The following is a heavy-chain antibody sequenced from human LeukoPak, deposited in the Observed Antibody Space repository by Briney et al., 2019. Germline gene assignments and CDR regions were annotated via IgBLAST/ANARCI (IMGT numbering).Heavy chain of an antibody. CDR2: TYYRSTWYN. CDR3: ARRLTQYDCFDP. CDR1: GDIVSSNSVT. D-gene: IGHD2-2*01. Sequence: SQTLSLTCAISGDIVSSNSVTWNWIRQSPSRGLEWLGRTYYRSTWYNDYAVSVRGRITVDPDTSKNQFSLHLNSVTPEDTAVYYCARRLTQYDCFDPWGQGILVTVSS. V-gene: IGHV6-1*01. J-gene: IGHJ5*02.